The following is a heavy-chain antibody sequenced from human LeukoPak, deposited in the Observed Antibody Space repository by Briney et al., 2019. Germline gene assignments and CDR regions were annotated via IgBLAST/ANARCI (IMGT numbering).Heavy chain of an antibody. CDR1: EFSVGSNY. Sequence: GGSLRLSCAASEFSVGSNYMTWVRQAPGKGLERVSLIYSGGSTYYADSVKGRFTISRDNAKNSLYLQMNSLRAEDTAVYYCARITVTTFDNWFDPWGQGTLVTVSS. J-gene: IGHJ5*02. CDR2: IYSGGST. CDR3: ARITVTTFDNWFDP. D-gene: IGHD4-17*01. V-gene: IGHV3-66*01.